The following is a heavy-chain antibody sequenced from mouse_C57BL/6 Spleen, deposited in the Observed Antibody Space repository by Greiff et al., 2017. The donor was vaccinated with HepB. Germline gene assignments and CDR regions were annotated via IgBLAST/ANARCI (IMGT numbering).Heavy chain of an antibody. D-gene: IGHD1-1*01. CDR2: IHPNSGST. V-gene: IGHV1-64*01. Sequence: QVQLQQPGAELVKPGASVKLSCKASGYTFTSYWMHWVKQRPGQGLEWIGMIHPNSGSTNYNEKFKSKATLTVDKSSSTAYMQLSSLTSEDSAVYYCARRGCNPYGGYAMDYWGQGTSVTVSS. CDR3: ARRGCNPYGGYAMDY. J-gene: IGHJ4*01. CDR1: GYTFTSYW.